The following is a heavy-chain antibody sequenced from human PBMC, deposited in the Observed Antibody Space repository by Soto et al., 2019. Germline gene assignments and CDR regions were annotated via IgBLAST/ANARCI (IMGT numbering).Heavy chain of an antibody. Sequence: GGSLRLSCAASGFTFSSYEMNWVRQAPGKGLEWVSYISSSGSTIYYADSVKGRFTISRDNAKNSLYLQMNSLRAEDTAVYYCASLSITIFGVVIKVPTKQAKLTPNYGMDVWGQGTTVTVSS. CDR3: ASLSITIFGVVIKVPTKQAKLTPNYGMDV. CDR2: ISSSGSTI. J-gene: IGHJ6*02. D-gene: IGHD3-3*01. CDR1: GFTFSSYE. V-gene: IGHV3-48*03.